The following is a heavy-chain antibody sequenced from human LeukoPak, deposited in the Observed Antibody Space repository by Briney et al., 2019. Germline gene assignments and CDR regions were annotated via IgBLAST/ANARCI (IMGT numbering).Heavy chain of an antibody. J-gene: IGHJ4*02. CDR2: TYYRSKWYT. CDR1: GDSVSSNSAA. Sequence: SQTLSLTWAISGDSVSSNSAAWNWIRQSASRGLEWLGRTYYRSKWYTYYAVSVKSRISINRDTSKNQISLQLNSVTPEDTAVYYCARSTGPIDYWGQGTLVTVSS. D-gene: IGHD1-1*01. CDR3: ARSTGPIDY. V-gene: IGHV6-1*01.